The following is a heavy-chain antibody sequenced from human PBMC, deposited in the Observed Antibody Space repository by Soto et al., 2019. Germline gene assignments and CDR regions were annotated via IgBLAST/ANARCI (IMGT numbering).Heavy chain of an antibody. CDR3: ARIQLDTIMALDY. CDR1: GFNFNTYG. V-gene: IGHV3-33*01. CDR2: IWSDGNNR. J-gene: IGHJ4*01. D-gene: IGHD1-1*01. Sequence: QVQLVESGGGVLQPGKSLRLSYAASGFNFNTYGFHWVRQAPGKGLEWVSVIWSDGNNRYYADSVKGRFTISRDISKNTVYLQMNTLRVEDTAVYFCARIQLDTIMALDYWGHGTLVTVSS.